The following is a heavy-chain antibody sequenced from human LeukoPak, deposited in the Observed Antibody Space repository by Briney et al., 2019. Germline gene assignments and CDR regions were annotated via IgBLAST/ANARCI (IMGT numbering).Heavy chain of an antibody. CDR2: ISTYNGDT. V-gene: IGHV1-18*01. J-gene: IGHJ4*02. D-gene: IGHD2-2*01. CDR1: GYTFTTYG. Sequence: ASVKVSCKASGYTFTTYGISWVRQAPGQGLEWMGWISTYNGDTDYAQKLQGRVTMTADTSTSTTYMELRSLRSDDTAVYYCALIPYCTTATCYYFDFWGQGTLVTVSS. CDR3: ALIPYCTTATCYYFDF.